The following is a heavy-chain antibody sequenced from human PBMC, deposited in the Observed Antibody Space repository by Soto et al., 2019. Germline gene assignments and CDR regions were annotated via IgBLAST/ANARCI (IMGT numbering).Heavy chain of an antibody. CDR1: GGSMSSSRYY. J-gene: IGHJ3*02. V-gene: IGHV4-39*01. CDR2: IYYSGST. D-gene: IGHD3-16*01. CDR3: ARLAYGDAFDI. Sequence: SETLSLTCTVSGGSMSSSRYYWGWIRQPPGKGLEWIGSIYYSGSTYYNPSLKSRVTISVDTSKNQFSLKLSSVTAADTAVYYCARLAYGDAFDIWGQGTMVTVSS.